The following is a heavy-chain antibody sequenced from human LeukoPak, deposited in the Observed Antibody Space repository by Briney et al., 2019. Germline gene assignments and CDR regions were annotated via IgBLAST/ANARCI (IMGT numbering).Heavy chain of an antibody. V-gene: IGHV3-23*01. D-gene: IGHD3-10*01. CDR2: ISGSGGST. CDR1: GFIFNNYV. Sequence: GGSLRLSFAASGFIFNNYVMSWVRQAPGKGLEWVSAISGSGGSTYYADSVKGRFTISRDNSKNTLYLQMNSLRAEDTAVYYCANRWFGELSYWGQGTLVTVSS. J-gene: IGHJ4*02. CDR3: ANRWFGELSY.